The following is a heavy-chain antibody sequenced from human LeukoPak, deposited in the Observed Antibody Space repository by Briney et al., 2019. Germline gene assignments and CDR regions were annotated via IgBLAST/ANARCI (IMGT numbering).Heavy chain of an antibody. Sequence: GASVKVSCKASGYTFTSYGISWVLQAPGQGLEWMGWISAYNGNTNYAQKLQGRVTMTTDTSTSTAYMELRSLRSDDTAVYYCARFCGGDCYTLFDYWGQGTLVTVSS. D-gene: IGHD2-21*02. CDR2: ISAYNGNT. CDR1: GYTFTSYG. CDR3: ARFCGGDCYTLFDY. J-gene: IGHJ4*02. V-gene: IGHV1-18*01.